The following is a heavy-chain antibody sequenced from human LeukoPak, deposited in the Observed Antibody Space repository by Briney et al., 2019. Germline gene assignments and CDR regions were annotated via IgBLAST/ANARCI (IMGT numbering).Heavy chain of an antibody. CDR1: GFTFSTYN. J-gene: IGHJ4*02. V-gene: IGHV3-48*02. D-gene: IGHD6-13*01. Sequence: GGSLRLSCAASGFTFSTYNMNWVRQAPGKGLEWVSYISTGSGTIFYADSVKGRFTISRDNAKNSLYLQMNSLRDEDTAVYYCARRIAGAGSEFDHWGQGTLVTVSS. CDR2: ISTGSGTI. CDR3: ARRIAGAGSEFDH.